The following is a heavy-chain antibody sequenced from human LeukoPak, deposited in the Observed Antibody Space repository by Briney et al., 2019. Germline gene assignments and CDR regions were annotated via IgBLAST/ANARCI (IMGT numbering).Heavy chain of an antibody. J-gene: IGHJ4*02. Sequence: SGGSLRLSCEVSGFTFSSYHMNWVRQAPGKGLELVANIKQDRSEKYYVDSVKGRFTISRDNAKNSLYLQMNSLRAEDTAVYYCARLREIPVFGVVTKSTSYFDYWGQGTLVTVSS. D-gene: IGHD3-3*01. CDR3: ARLREIPVFGVVTKSTSYFDY. V-gene: IGHV3-7*01. CDR1: GFTFSSYH. CDR2: IKQDRSEK.